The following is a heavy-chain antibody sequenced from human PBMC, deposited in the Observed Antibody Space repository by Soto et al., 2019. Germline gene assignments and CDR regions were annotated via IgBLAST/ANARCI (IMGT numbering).Heavy chain of an antibody. D-gene: IGHD5-18*01. CDR2: ISGSGGST. CDR3: AKPARIPIYSYGSPDY. J-gene: IGHJ4*02. Sequence: GGSLRLSCAASGFTFSSYAMSWVRQAPGKGLEWVSAISGSGGSTYYADSVKGRFTISRDNSKNTLYLQMNSLRAEDTAVYYCAKPARIPIYSYGSPDYWGQGTLVTVSS. CDR1: GFTFSSYA. V-gene: IGHV3-23*01.